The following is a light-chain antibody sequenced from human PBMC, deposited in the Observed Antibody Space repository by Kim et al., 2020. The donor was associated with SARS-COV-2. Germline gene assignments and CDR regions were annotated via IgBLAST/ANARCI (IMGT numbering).Light chain of an antibody. V-gene: IGKV3-15*01. Sequence: LSVSPGERATLACRASQSVSSNLAWYQQKPGQAPRLLIYGASTRATGIPARFSGSGSGTEFTLTISSLQSEDFAVYYCQQYNNWVTFGGGTKVDIK. CDR3: QQYNNWVT. J-gene: IGKJ4*01. CDR1: QSVSSN. CDR2: GAS.